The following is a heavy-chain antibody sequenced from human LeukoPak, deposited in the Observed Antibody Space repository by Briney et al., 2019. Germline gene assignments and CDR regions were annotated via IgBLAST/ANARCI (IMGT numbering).Heavy chain of an antibody. V-gene: IGHV3-30*02. J-gene: IGHJ5*02. CDR1: GSTFSSSG. CDR3: AKDRLYWFDP. CDR2: IRYDGSVK. Sequence: GGSLRLSCATSGSTFSSSGMHWVRRAPGKGLEWVAFIRYDGSVKNYADSVKGRLTISRDNSNNTLYLQMNSLRVEDTAVYYCAKDRLYWFDPWGQGTLVTVSS. D-gene: IGHD3-10*01.